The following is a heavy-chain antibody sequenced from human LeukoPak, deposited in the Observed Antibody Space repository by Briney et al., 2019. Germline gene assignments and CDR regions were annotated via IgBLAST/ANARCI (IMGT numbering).Heavy chain of an antibody. D-gene: IGHD5-24*01. CDR1: GFTFSSYS. CDR2: ISSSSSYI. J-gene: IGHJ5*02. CDR3: ARASDPWLQLT. V-gene: IGHV3-21*01. Sequence: GGSVRLSCAASGFTFSSYSMNWVRQAPGKGLEWVSSISSSSSYIYYADSVKGRFTISRDNAKNSLYLQMNSLRAEDTAVYYCARASDPWLQLTWGQGTLVTVSS.